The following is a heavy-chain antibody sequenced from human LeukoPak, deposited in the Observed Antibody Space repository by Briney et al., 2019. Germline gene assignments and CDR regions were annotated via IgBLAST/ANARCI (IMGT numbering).Heavy chain of an antibody. V-gene: IGHV1-24*01. CDR2: FDPEEGEI. D-gene: IGHD1-26*01. J-gene: IGHJ4*02. CDR3: ASVQEVGAIDY. CDR1: GHTLTELS. Sequence: GASMKVSCKVSGHTLTELSIHWVRQAPGKGLEWMGGFDPEEGEILYAQKLQGRVTMTEDTATDTAYVEMWSLRSEDTAVYFCASVQEVGAIDYWGQGTLVAVSS.